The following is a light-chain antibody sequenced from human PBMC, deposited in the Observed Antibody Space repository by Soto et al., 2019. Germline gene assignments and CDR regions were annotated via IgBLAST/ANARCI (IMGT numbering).Light chain of an antibody. CDR1: SSNIGAGYD. CDR3: CSYAGGPYV. Sequence: QSALAQPPSVSGAPGQKVTISCTGSSSNIGAGYDLHWYQQLPGTAPKLLLYGNSNRPSGVPDRFSGSRSGNTASLTISGLQAEDEAYYHCCSYAGGPYVFGTGTKVTVL. J-gene: IGLJ1*01. CDR2: GNS. V-gene: IGLV1-40*01.